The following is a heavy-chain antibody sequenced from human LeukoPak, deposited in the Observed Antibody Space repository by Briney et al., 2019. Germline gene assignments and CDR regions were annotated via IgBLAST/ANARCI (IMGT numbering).Heavy chain of an antibody. D-gene: IGHD4-17*01. CDR2: ISYDGSNK. Sequence: GGSLRLSCAASGFTFSSYAMHWVRQAPGKGLEWVAVISYDGSNKYYADSVKGRFTISRDNAKNSLYLQMNSLRAEDTAVYYCARIRYGEFDYWGQGTLVTVSS. CDR3: ARIRYGEFDY. CDR1: GFTFSSYA. J-gene: IGHJ4*02. V-gene: IGHV3-30*04.